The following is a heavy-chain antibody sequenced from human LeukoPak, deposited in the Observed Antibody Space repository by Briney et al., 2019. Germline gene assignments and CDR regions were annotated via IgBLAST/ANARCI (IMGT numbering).Heavy chain of an antibody. CDR3: VRVLSGSWDWFDP. D-gene: IGHD5-12*01. Sequence: GGSLRLSCAASGFTFSSYSMNWVRQAPGKGLEWVSYISSSSSTIYYADSVKGRFTISRDNAKNTVYLQMNSLRAEDTALYHCVRVLSGSWDWFDPWGQGTLVTVSS. V-gene: IGHV3-48*04. J-gene: IGHJ5*02. CDR1: GFTFSSYS. CDR2: ISSSSSTI.